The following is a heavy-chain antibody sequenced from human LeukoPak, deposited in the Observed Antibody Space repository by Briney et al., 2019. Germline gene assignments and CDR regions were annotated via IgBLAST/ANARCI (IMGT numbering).Heavy chain of an antibody. J-gene: IGHJ4*02. CDR1: GFTFSSYA. CDR2: ISGSGGST. V-gene: IGHV3-23*01. CDR3: AKAYYYDSSGRYYFDY. D-gene: IGHD3-22*01. Sequence: GGSLRLSCAASGFTFSSYAMSWVRQAPGKGLEWVSAISGSGGSTYYADSVKGRFTISRDNSKNTLYLQINSLRAEDTAVYYCAKAYYYDSSGRYYFDYWGQGTLVTVSS.